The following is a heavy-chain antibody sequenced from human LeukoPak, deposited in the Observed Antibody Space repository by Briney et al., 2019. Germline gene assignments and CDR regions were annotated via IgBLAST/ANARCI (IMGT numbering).Heavy chain of an antibody. CDR3: ATGGAVTTSFHRWFDP. V-gene: IGHV4-34*01. Sequence: PSETLSLTCAVYGGSFSGYYWSWIRQPPGKGLEWIGDISHSGSTNYNPSLKSRVTISVDTSKNQFSLKLSSVTAADTAVYYCATGGAVTTSFHRWFDPWGQGTLVTVSS. J-gene: IGHJ5*02. CDR2: ISHSGST. CDR1: GGSFSGYY. D-gene: IGHD4-17*01.